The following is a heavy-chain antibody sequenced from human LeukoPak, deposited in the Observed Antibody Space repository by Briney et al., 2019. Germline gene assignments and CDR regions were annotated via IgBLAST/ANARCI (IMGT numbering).Heavy chain of an antibody. CDR1: GGSISSYY. D-gene: IGHD6-6*01. CDR2: IYYSGST. CDR3: ARRATSSSSPFDY. J-gene: IGHJ4*02. Sequence: PSETLSLTCTVAGGSISSYYWSWVRQPPGKGLEWVGYIYYSGSTNYNPSLKSRVTISVDTSKNQFSLKLSSVTAADTAVYYCARRATSSSSPFDYWGQGTLVTVS. V-gene: IGHV4-59*08.